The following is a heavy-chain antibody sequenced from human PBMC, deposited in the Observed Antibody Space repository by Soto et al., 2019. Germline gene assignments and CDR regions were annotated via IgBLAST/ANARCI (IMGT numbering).Heavy chain of an antibody. Sequence: EVQLVESGGGLVQPGGSLKLSCAASGFTFSGSAMHWVRQASGKGLEWVGRIRSKANSYATAYAASVKGRFTISRDDSKNTAYLQMNSLKTEDTAVYYCTTARNYYDSSGYYCETDYWGQGTLVTVSS. CDR1: GFTFSGSA. D-gene: IGHD3-22*01. CDR3: TTARNYYDSSGYYCETDY. V-gene: IGHV3-73*02. CDR2: IRSKANSYAT. J-gene: IGHJ4*02.